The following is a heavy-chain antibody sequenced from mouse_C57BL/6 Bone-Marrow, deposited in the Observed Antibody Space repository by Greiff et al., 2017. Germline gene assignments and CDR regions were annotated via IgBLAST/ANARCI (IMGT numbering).Heavy chain of an antibody. CDR2: IHPNSGST. CDR3: ARSRLRRRDWYFDV. J-gene: IGHJ1*03. D-gene: IGHD2-2*01. V-gene: IGHV1-64*01. Sequence: QVQLQQPGAELVKPGASVKLSCKASGYTFTSYWMNWVKQRPGQGLEWIGMIHPNSGSTNYNEKFKSKATLTVDKSSSTAYMQLSSLTYEDSAVYYCARSRLRRRDWYFDVWGTGTTVTVSS. CDR1: GYTFTSYW.